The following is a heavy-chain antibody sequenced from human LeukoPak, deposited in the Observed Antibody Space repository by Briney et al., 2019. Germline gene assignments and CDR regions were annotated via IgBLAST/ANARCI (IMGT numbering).Heavy chain of an antibody. V-gene: IGHV3-7*01. Sequence: GGSLRLSCAASGFTISRYWMSWVSQDPGKGGEGVANIKQDGSEKYYVESVKGRFTISRDKAKNSVYLQMNSLRSEYTAVYYCARDQQTGYSSGWYTIPLNWGQGTLVTVSS. CDR3: ARDQQTGYSSGWYTIPLN. CDR1: GFTISRYW. D-gene: IGHD6-19*01. CDR2: IKQDGSEK. J-gene: IGHJ4*02.